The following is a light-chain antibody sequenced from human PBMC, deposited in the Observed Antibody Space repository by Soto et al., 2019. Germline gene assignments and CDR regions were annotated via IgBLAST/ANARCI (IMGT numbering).Light chain of an antibody. CDR1: QSVSSK. Sequence: ETVMTQSPGTLSLSPGEKDTLSCRASQSVSSKLAWYQKKPGQAPRLLFYGASTGATGIPTRFSGSGSETEFTLSISSLLSEYFAIYHRQQYNHLPGTSRQGTKLDMK. CDR2: GAS. CDR3: QQYNHLPGT. J-gene: IGKJ1*01. V-gene: IGKV3-15*01.